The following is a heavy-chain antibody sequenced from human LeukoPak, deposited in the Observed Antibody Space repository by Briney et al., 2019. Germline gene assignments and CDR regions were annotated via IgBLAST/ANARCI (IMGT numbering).Heavy chain of an antibody. J-gene: IGHJ4*02. CDR3: AKGYYGSGSYPALDN. V-gene: IGHV3-23*01. D-gene: IGHD3-10*01. CDR2: MSGSDGRT. CDR1: GFTFSSFA. Sequence: GGSLRLSRAASGFTFSSFAMSWVRQAPGKGLEWVSAMSGSDGRTYYADSVKGRFTISRDNSKNTLYLQMNSLRAEDTAVYYCAKGYYGSGSYPALDNWGQGTLVTVSS.